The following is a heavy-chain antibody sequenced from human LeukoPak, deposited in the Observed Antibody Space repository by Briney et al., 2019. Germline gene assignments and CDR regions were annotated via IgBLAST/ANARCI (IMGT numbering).Heavy chain of an antibody. CDR3: ARDGWFGDNNWFDP. CDR2: ISSASNTI. J-gene: IGHJ5*02. V-gene: IGHV3-48*01. CDR1: GFTFSSYA. D-gene: IGHD3-10*01. Sequence: SGGSLRLSCAASGFTFSSYAMSWVRQAPGKGLEWVSYISSASNTIYYADSVKGRFTISRDNAKNSLYLQMNSLRAEDTAMYYCARDGWFGDNNWFDPWGQGTLVTVSS.